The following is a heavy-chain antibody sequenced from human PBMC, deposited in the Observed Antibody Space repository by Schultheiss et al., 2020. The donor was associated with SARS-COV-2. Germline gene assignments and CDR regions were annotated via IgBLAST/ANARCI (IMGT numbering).Heavy chain of an antibody. V-gene: IGHV3-23*01. D-gene: IGHD6-6*01. J-gene: IGHJ5*02. CDR2: IGGSGVYT. Sequence: GGSLRLSCVVSGFTFSSYAMIWVRQAPGKGLEWVSAIGGSGVYTYYGDSVRGRFTISRDNSKETLYLQVNSLRAEDTAKYYCAKGEYSSSSGRAWGQGTLVTVSS. CDR3: AKGEYSSSSGRA. CDR1: GFTFSSYA.